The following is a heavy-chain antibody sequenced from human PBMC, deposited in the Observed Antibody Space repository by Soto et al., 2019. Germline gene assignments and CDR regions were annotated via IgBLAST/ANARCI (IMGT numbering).Heavy chain of an antibody. D-gene: IGHD2-8*02. J-gene: IGHJ3*02. CDR3: SKGTGTGVTRVGAFDI. V-gene: IGHV3-23*01. CDR2: ISDSGVTT. CDR1: GFTFSRDA. Sequence: EVQLLESGGGLVQPGGSLRLSCAASGFTFSRDAMSWVRQAPGKGLDWVSGISDSGVTTYSADSVKGRYAIARDNSKHRLYLQMNSLRAEDTAFYYCSKGTGTGVTRVGAFDIWGQATMVTVS.